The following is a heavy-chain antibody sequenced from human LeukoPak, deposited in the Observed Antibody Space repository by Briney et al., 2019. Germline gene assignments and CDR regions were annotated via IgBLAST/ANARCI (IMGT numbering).Heavy chain of an antibody. CDR2: INHSGST. D-gene: IGHD3-16*02. J-gene: IGHJ4*02. Sequence: SETLSLTCAVYGGSFSGYYWSWIRHPPGKGLEWIGEINHSGSTNYNPSLKSRVTISVDTSKNQFSLKLSSVTAADTAVYYCASLDYVWGSYRVDYWGQGTLVTVSS. CDR1: GGSFSGYY. CDR3: ASLDYVWGSYRVDY. V-gene: IGHV4-34*01.